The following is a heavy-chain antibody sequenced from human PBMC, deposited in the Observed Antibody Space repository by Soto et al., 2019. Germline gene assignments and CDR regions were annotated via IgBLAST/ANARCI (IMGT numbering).Heavy chain of an antibody. CDR2: ISYDGSNK. Sequence: GGSLRLSCAASGFTFSSYGMHWVRQAPGKGLEWVAVISYDGSNKYYADSVKGRFTISRDNSKNTLYLQMNSLRAEDTAVYYCAKSGGYRDYFDYWGQGTLVAVSS. V-gene: IGHV3-30*18. J-gene: IGHJ4*02. CDR1: GFTFSSYG. CDR3: AKSGGYRDYFDY. D-gene: IGHD1-26*01.